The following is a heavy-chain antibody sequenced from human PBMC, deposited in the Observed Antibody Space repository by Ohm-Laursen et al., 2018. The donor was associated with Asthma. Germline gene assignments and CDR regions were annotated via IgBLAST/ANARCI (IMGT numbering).Heavy chain of an antibody. CDR3: VKGIRRNYYDSSGYYSYFDY. D-gene: IGHD3-22*01. CDR2: ISSNGGST. J-gene: IGHJ4*02. V-gene: IGHV3-64D*08. CDR1: GFTFSSYA. Sequence: SLRLSCSASGFTFSSYAMHWVRQAPGKGLEYVSAISSNGGSTYYADSVKGRFTISRDNSKNTLYLQMSSLRAEDTAVYYCVKGIRRNYYDSSGYYSYFDYWGQGTLVTVSS.